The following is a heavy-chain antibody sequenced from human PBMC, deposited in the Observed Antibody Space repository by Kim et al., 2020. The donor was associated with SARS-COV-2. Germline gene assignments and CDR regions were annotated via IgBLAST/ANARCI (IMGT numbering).Heavy chain of an antibody. CDR3: ARTVTTSGDRDAFDI. CDR1: GFTFSSCG. V-gene: IGHV3-33*01. D-gene: IGHD4-17*01. CDR2: IWYDGSNK. Sequence: GGSLRLSCAASGFTFSSCGMHWVRQAPGKGLEWVAVIWYDGSNKYYADSVKGRFTISRDNSKNTLYLQMNSLRAEDTAVYYCARTVTTSGDRDAFDIWGQGTMVTVSS. J-gene: IGHJ3*02.